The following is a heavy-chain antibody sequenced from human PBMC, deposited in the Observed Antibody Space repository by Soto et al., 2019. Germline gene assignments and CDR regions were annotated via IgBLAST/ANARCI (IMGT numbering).Heavy chain of an antibody. Sequence: SETLSLTCAVYCGSFSSYHWSWIRQTPGKGLEWIGEINHLTTTNYNPSLKSRVIISLDTPKNQFSLKLSSVTAADTAVYYCARGYDTALAPIFWGQGILVTVSS. CDR2: INHLTTT. CDR3: ARGYDTALAPIF. V-gene: IGHV4-34*01. J-gene: IGHJ4*02. D-gene: IGHD5-18*01. CDR1: CGSFSSYH.